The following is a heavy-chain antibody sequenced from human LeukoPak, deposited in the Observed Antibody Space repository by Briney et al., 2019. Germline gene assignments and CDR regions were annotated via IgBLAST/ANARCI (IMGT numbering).Heavy chain of an antibody. D-gene: IGHD3-22*01. CDR2: MNPNSGNT. Sequence: GASVKVSCKASGYTLTSYDINWVRQATGQGLEWMGWMNPNSGNTGYAQKFKGRVTMTRNTSISTAYMELSSLRSEDTAVYYCARGTMIVVASFDIWGQGTMVTVSS. V-gene: IGHV1-8*01. CDR3: ARGTMIVVASFDI. J-gene: IGHJ3*02. CDR1: GYTLTSYD.